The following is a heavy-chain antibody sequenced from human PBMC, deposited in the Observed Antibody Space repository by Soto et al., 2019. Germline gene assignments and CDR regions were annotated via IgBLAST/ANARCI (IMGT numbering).Heavy chain of an antibody. CDR3: ATVFRSSNINY. CDR2: ITSSSSSI. D-gene: IGHD3-10*02. Sequence: QVGLVESGGGLVKPGGSLRLSCAASGLTFSDNYMSWSRQAPGKGLEWIAYITSSSSSIYYTDSVKGRFTISRNDAKNSLYLQLDSLRAEDTAVYYCATVFRSSNINYWGQGTLVTVSS. CDR1: GLTFSDNY. V-gene: IGHV3-11*01. J-gene: IGHJ4*02.